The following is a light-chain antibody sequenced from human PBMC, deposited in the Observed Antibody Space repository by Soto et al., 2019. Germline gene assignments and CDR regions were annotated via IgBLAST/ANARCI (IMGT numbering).Light chain of an antibody. CDR3: QQYNRYSWT. Sequence: EIVMTQSPATLSVSPGERAPLSCRASQSVSTNLAWYHQKPGQAPRLLIYGASTRATGIPARFSGSGSGTEFTLTISSLQADDFATYYCQQYNRYSWTFGQGTKVDI. CDR2: GAS. V-gene: IGKV3-15*01. J-gene: IGKJ1*01. CDR1: QSVSTN.